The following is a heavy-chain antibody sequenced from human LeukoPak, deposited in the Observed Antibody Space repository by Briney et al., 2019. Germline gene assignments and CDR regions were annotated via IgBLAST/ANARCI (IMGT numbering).Heavy chain of an antibody. CDR3: AKDRSLGISSY. Sequence: GGSLRLSCAASGFTFSSYAMSWVRQAPGKGLEWVSAISGSGGSTYYADSVKGRFTISRDNSKDTLYLQMNSLRAEDTAVYYCAKDRSLGISSYWGQGTLVTVSS. V-gene: IGHV3-23*01. CDR1: GFTFSSYA. J-gene: IGHJ4*02. D-gene: IGHD7-27*01. CDR2: ISGSGGST.